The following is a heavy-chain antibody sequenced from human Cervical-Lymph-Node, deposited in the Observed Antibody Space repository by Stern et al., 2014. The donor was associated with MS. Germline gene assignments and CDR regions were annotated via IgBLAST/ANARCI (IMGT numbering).Heavy chain of an antibody. CDR1: GDSVSSDTYY. D-gene: IGHD3-16*01. V-gene: IGHV4-61*01. CDR2: IHYRGGT. Sequence: VQLVESGPGLVKPSETLSLTCTVSGDSVSSDTYYWSWIRQPPGMGLEWIGYIHYRGGTDYNPSLRSRAIISKDTSKSQFSLRLTSVTAADTAVYFCARAGYDYGPWLHVQYWGQGALVTVSS. CDR3: ARAGYDYGPWLHVQY. J-gene: IGHJ4*02.